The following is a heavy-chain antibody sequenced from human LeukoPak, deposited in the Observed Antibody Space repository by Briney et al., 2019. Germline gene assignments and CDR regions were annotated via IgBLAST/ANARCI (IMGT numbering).Heavy chain of an antibody. CDR3: ARHLSYDILTGPDY. CDR2: IYYSGST. CDR1: GGSISSYY. D-gene: IGHD3-9*01. V-gene: IGHV4-59*08. J-gene: IGHJ4*02. Sequence: SETLSLTCTVSGGSISSYYWSWIRQPPGKGLEWIWYIYYSGSTNYNPSLKSRVTISVDTSKNQFSLKLSSVTAADTAVYYCARHLSYDILTGPDYWGQGTLVTVSS.